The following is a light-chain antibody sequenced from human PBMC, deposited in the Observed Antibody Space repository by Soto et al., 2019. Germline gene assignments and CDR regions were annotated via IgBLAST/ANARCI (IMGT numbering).Light chain of an antibody. V-gene: IGKV3D-7*01. J-gene: IGKJ1*01. CDR1: QSISSSY. CDR3: HQDSNLPWT. CDR2: GAS. Sequence: EIVMTQKQATLSLSPGERATLSCRASQSISSSYLSWYQEKPGQAPRLLIYGASIRATGIPARFSGSGSGTAFTLTISSLQPEDFAVYYCHQDSNLPWTFGQGTKVDNK.